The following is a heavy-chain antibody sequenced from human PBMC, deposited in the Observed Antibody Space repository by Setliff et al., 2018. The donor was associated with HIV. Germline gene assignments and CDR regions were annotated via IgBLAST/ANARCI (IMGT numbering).Heavy chain of an antibody. J-gene: IGHJ4*02. D-gene: IGHD6-19*01. Sequence: SETLSLTCTVSGGSMSSYYWSWIRQPPGKGLEWIGSIYYTGSTDYNPSLMSRVTISLDTPKNQFSLKLSSVTAADTAVYYCARESTDSSGYYRGYFDYWGQGTLVTVSS. CDR2: IYYTGST. CDR3: ARESTDSSGYYRGYFDY. V-gene: IGHV4-59*12. CDR1: GGSMSSYY.